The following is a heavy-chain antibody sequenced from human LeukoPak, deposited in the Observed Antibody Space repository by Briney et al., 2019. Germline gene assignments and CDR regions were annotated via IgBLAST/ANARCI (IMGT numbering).Heavy chain of an antibody. V-gene: IGHV1-3*01. Sequence: GASVKVSCKASGYTFTSYAMHWVRQAPGQRLEWMGWINAGNGNTKYSQKFQGRVTITRDTSASTAYMELSSLRSEDTAAYYCARELGYCSGGSCYSGFGYWGQGTLVTVSS. J-gene: IGHJ4*02. CDR3: ARELGYCSGGSCYSGFGY. CDR2: INAGNGNT. D-gene: IGHD2-15*01. CDR1: GYTFTSYA.